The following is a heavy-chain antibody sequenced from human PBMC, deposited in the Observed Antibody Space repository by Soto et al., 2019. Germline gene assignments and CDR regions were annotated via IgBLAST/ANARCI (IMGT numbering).Heavy chain of an antibody. CDR3: ARDCAAAGPFDY. J-gene: IGHJ4*02. Sequence: QVQLVQSGAEVKKPGASVKVSCKASGYTFTSYGISWVRQAPGQGLEWMGWISAYNGNTNYAQKLQGRVTMTTDTSPSTANMEPRNLRSHDTAVYYCARDCAAAGPFDYWGQGTLVTVSS. CDR1: GYTFTSYG. V-gene: IGHV1-18*01. CDR2: ISAYNGNT. D-gene: IGHD6-13*01.